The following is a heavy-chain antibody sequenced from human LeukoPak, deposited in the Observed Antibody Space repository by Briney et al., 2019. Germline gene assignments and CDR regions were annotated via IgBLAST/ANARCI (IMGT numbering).Heavy chain of an antibody. J-gene: IGHJ1*01. V-gene: IGHV4-59*08. CDR1: GGSISSYY. CDR2: IYYSGST. Sequence: SETLSLTCTVSGGSISSYYWSWIRQPPGKGLGWIGYIYYSGSTNYNPSLKSRVTISVDTSKKQFSLKLSSVTAADTAVYYCARHDSYDSSGYYSGYFQHWGQGTLVTVSS. CDR3: ARHDSYDSSGYYSGYFQH. D-gene: IGHD3-22*01.